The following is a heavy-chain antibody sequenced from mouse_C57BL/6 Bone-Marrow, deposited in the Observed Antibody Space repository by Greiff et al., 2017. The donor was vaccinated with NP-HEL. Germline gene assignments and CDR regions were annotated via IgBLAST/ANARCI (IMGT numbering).Heavy chain of an antibody. V-gene: IGHV1-54*01. CDR1: GYAFTNYL. CDR3: ARSRGITTVVAAENFDY. J-gene: IGHJ2*01. Sequence: QVQLKQSGAELVRPGTSVKVSCKASGYAFTNYLIEWVKQRPGQGLEWIGVINPGSGGTNYNEKFKGKATLTADKSSSTAYMQLSSLTSEDSAVYFCARSRGITTVVAAENFDYWGQGTTLTVSS. CDR2: INPGSGGT. D-gene: IGHD1-1*01.